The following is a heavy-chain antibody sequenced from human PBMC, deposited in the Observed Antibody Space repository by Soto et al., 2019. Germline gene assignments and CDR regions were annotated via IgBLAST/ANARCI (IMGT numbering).Heavy chain of an antibody. Sequence: KQSQTLSLPCAISGDRVSSNSAAWTWLRQSPSRGLEWLGRTYYRSKWYNDYAVSVKSRITINPDTPKNQFSLQLNSVTPEDTAVYYCARGPTDYDYIWGSYRYNWFDPWGQGTLVTVSS. CDR3: ARGPTDYDYIWGSYRYNWFDP. CDR2: TYYRSKWYN. V-gene: IGHV6-1*01. CDR1: GDRVSSNSAA. D-gene: IGHD3-16*02. J-gene: IGHJ5*02.